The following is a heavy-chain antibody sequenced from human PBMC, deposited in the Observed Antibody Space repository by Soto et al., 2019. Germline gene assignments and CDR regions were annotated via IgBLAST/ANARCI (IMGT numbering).Heavy chain of an antibody. CDR2: INAGNGNT. J-gene: IGHJ6*02. Sequence: ASVKVSCKASGYTFTSYAMHWVRQAPGQRLEWMGWINAGNGNTKYSQKFQGRVTITRDTSASTAYMELSSLRSEDTAVYYCARDQHCTNGVYYHHYYYGMDVWGQGTTVTVSS. CDR1: GYTFTSYA. V-gene: IGHV1-3*01. D-gene: IGHD2-8*01. CDR3: ARDQHCTNGVYYHHYYYGMDV.